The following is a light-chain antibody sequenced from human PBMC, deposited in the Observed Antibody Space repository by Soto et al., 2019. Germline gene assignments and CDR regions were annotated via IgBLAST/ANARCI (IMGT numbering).Light chain of an antibody. V-gene: IGLV2-23*01. CDR1: SSDVGSYNL. Sequence: QSALTQPASVSGSPGQSITISCTGTSSDVGSYNLVSWYQQHPGKAPKLMIYEGSKRPSGVSNRFSGSKSGNTASLTISGLQAEDEADYYCCADAGSSTPSRVFGTGTKLTVL. CDR3: CADAGSSTPSRV. CDR2: EGS. J-gene: IGLJ1*01.